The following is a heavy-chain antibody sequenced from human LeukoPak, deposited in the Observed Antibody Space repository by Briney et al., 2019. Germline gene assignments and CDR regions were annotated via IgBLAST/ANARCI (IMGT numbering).Heavy chain of an antibody. Sequence: SETLSLTCTVSGGSISSYYWSWIRQPPGNGLEWIGYIYYSGSTNYNPSLKSRVTISVDTSKNQFSLKLSSVTAADTAVYYCARADQDIVVVPAAAGYYMDVWGKGTTVTVSS. D-gene: IGHD2-2*01. CDR1: GGSISSYY. J-gene: IGHJ6*03. CDR3: ARADQDIVVVPAAAGYYMDV. V-gene: IGHV4-59*01. CDR2: IYYSGST.